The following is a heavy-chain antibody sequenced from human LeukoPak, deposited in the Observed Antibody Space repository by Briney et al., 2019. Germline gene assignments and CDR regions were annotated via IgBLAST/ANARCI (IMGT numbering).Heavy chain of an antibody. J-gene: IGHJ3*02. Sequence: GGSLRLSCAASGFTFDDYAMHWVRQAPGKGLEWVSGISWNSGSIGYADSVKGRFTISRDNAKNSLYLQMNSLRAEDTALYYCAKDQLFLTGAFDIWGQGTMVTVSS. CDR2: ISWNSGSI. CDR1: GFTFDDYA. CDR3: AKDQLFLTGAFDI. D-gene: IGHD7-27*01. V-gene: IGHV3-9*01.